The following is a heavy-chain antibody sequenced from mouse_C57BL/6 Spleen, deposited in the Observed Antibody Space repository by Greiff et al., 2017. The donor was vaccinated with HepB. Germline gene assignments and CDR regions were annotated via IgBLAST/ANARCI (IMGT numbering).Heavy chain of an antibody. CDR3: ARGGSTMVTTRYFDY. CDR1: GYTFTSYW. Sequence: QVQLQQPGAELVRPGTSVKLSCKASGYTFTSYWMHWVKQRPGQGLEWIGVIDPSDSYTNYNQKFKGKATLTVDTSSSTAYMQLSSLTSEDSAVYYCARGGSTMVTTRYFDYWGQGTTLTVSS. V-gene: IGHV1-59*01. J-gene: IGHJ2*01. D-gene: IGHD2-2*01. CDR2: IDPSDSYT.